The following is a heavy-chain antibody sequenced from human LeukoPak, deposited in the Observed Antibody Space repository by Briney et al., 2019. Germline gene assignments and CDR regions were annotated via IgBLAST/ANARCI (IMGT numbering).Heavy chain of an antibody. D-gene: IGHD2-15*01. CDR3: AKRPVVATFDY. CDR2: IHYSGIT. CDR1: GGSISGYY. J-gene: IGHJ4*02. V-gene: IGHV4-59*01. Sequence: PSETLSLTCTVSGGSISGYYWSWIRQPPGKGLEWIGFIHYSGITNYNPSLKSRVTISLDVSKNQSSLRLTSVTTADTAVYYCAKRPVVATFDYWGQGTLVTVSS.